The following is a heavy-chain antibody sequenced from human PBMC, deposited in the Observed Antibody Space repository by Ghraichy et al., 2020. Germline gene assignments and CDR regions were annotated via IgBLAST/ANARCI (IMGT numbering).Heavy chain of an antibody. Sequence: GGSLRLSCAASGFTFVSYWMRWVRQAPGRGLEWVANINQDGSDKRYVDSVKGRFTISRDNAKNSLSLQMNSLRAEDAAVYYCHGYYYSRGFDCWGPGTLVVVSP. V-gene: IGHV3-7*03. CDR3: HGYYYSRGFDC. CDR2: INQDGSDK. CDR1: GFTFVSYW. D-gene: IGHD3-22*01. J-gene: IGHJ4*02.